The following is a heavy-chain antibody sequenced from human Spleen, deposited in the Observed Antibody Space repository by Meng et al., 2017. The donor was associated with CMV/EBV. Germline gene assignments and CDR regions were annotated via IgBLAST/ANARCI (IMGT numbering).Heavy chain of an antibody. D-gene: IGHD2-2*01. J-gene: IGHJ3*02. CDR1: GYSVTSNY. Sequence: ASVKVSCKASGYSVTSNYMHWVRQAPGQGLEWMGWISAYNGNTNYAQKLQGRVTMTTDTSTSTAYMELRSLRSDDTAVYYCARDLIVVVPAAGISLCDIWGQGTMVTVSS. V-gene: IGHV1-18*04. CDR3: ARDLIVVVPAAGISLCDI. CDR2: ISAYNGNT.